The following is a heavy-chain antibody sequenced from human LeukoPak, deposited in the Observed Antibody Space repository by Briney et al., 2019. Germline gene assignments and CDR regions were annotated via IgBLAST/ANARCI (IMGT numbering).Heavy chain of an antibody. CDR2: IYYGGNT. J-gene: IGHJ4*02. CDR3: ARHGGTLDYFDS. Sequence: PSETLSLTCSASNGTISTYYWSWIRQSPGKGLEWIGYIYYGGNTSYNPSLKRRVTISVDSPKNHFYLRLTSLTAADTALYYCARHGGTLDYFDSWGPGSLVIVSS. CDR1: NGTISTYY. V-gene: IGHV4-59*08. D-gene: IGHD1-26*01.